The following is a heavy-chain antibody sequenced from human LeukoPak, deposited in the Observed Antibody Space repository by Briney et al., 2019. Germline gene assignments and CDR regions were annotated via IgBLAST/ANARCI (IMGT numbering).Heavy chain of an antibody. CDR3: ARGPSEYSSSSDTFDV. D-gene: IGHD6-6*01. V-gene: IGHV1-46*01. Sequence: GASVKVSCKASGYTFTRYYMHWVRQAPGQGLEWMGIINPSGGSTSYAQKFQVRVTMTRDMSTSTVYMELSSLRSEDTAVYYCARGPSEYSSSSDTFDVWGQGTMVTVSS. CDR2: INPSGGST. CDR1: GYTFTRYY. J-gene: IGHJ3*01.